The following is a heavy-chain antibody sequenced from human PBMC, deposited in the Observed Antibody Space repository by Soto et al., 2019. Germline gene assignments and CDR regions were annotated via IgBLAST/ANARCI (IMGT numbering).Heavy chain of an antibody. D-gene: IGHD6-13*01. CDR3: ARDLSSSWPYYYYYGMDV. V-gene: IGHV3-74*01. CDR1: GFTFSSYW. Sequence: GGSLRLSCAASGFTFSSYWMHWVRQAPGKGLVWVSRINSDGSSTSYADSVKGRFTISRDNAKNTLYLQMNSLRAEDTAVYYCARDLSSSWPYYYYYGMDVWGQGTTVTV. CDR2: INSDGSST. J-gene: IGHJ6*02.